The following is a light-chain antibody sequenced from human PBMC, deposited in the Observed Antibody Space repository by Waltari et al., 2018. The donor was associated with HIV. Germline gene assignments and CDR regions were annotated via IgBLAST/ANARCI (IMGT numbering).Light chain of an antibody. Sequence: QSVLTQPPSASGTPGQRVTISCSGSSSNIGRNTVNWYQQLPGTAPKLLIYSNNQRPSGVPDRFSGSKSGTSASLAISGLQAEDEADYYCEAWDDSLNGLGVFGGGTKLTVL. CDR2: SNN. J-gene: IGLJ3*02. V-gene: IGLV1-44*01. CDR1: SSNIGRNT. CDR3: EAWDDSLNGLGV.